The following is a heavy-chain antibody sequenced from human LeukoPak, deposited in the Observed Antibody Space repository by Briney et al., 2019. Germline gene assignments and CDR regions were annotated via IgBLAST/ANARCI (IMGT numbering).Heavy chain of an antibody. Sequence: SETLSLTCTVSGGSISSSSYYWGWIRQPPGKGLEWVGSIYYSGSTYYNPSLKSRVTISVDASKDQFSLWLSSVTAADTAVYYCASRSTYYYGSGSYFWSYWGQGTLVTVSS. CDR2: IYYSGST. J-gene: IGHJ4*02. D-gene: IGHD3-10*01. V-gene: IGHV4-39*01. CDR1: GGSISSSSYY. CDR3: ASRSTYYYGSGSYFWSY.